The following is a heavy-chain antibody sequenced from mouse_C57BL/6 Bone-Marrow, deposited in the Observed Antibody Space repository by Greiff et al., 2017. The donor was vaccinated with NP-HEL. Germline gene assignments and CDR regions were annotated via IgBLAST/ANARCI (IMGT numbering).Heavy chain of an antibody. V-gene: IGHV5-17*01. CDR3: ASDDYLYYYAMDY. Sequence: EVKLMESGGGLVKPGGSLKLSCAASGFTFSDYGMHWVRQAPEKGLEWVAYISSGSSTISYADTVKGRFTISRDNAKNTLFLQMTSLRSEDTAMYYCASDDYLYYYAMDYWGQGTSVTVSS. CDR1: GFTFSDYG. D-gene: IGHD2-4*01. J-gene: IGHJ4*01. CDR2: ISSGSSTI.